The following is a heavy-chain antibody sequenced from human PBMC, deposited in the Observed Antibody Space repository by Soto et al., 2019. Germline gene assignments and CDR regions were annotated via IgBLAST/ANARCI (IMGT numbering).Heavy chain of an antibody. D-gene: IGHD3-16*01. J-gene: IGHJ6*02. CDR3: ARGDVGDYYGMDV. Sequence: EVQLVESGGGLVKPGGSLRLSCAASGFTFSIYSMNWVRQAPGKGLEWVSSISSRRSYIYYADSVKGRFTISRDNAKNSLYMQMNSLRAEDTAVYYCARGDVGDYYGMDVWGQGTTVTVSS. V-gene: IGHV3-21*01. CDR2: ISSRRSYI. CDR1: GFTFSIYS.